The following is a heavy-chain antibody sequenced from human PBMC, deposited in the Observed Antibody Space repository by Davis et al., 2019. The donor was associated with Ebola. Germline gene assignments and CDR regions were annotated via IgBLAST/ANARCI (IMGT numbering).Heavy chain of an antibody. CDR2: IYSGGST. CDR1: GFTVSSNY. D-gene: IGHD3-3*01. J-gene: IGHJ6*02. CDR3: AKEVSIFSYGMDV. V-gene: IGHV3-53*04. Sequence: GGSLRLSCAASGFTVSSNYMSWVRQAPGKGLEWVSVIYSGGSTYYADSVKGRFTISRHNSKNTLYLQMNSLRAEDTALYYCAKEVSIFSYGMDVWGQGTTVTVSS.